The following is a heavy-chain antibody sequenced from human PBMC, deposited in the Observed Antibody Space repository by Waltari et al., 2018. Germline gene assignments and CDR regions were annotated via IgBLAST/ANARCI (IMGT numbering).Heavy chain of an antibody. Sequence: EVPLVESGGGLVQPGGSLRLPCAASGFNFSNYQLNWLRPAPGKGLEWVSYIRRSGSTIYYADSVKGRFTISRDNAKYSLYLQMNSLRAEDTAVYYCARDQGYSYGDGWFDPWGQGTLVTVSS. V-gene: IGHV3-48*03. CDR2: IRRSGSTI. J-gene: IGHJ5*02. D-gene: IGHD5-18*01. CDR1: GFNFSNYQ. CDR3: ARDQGYSYGDGWFDP.